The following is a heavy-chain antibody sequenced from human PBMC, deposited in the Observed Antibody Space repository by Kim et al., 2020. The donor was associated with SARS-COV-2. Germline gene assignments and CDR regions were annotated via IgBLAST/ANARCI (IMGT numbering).Heavy chain of an antibody. CDR1: GFTFSSYW. CDR2: INSDGSST. Sequence: GGSLRLSCAASGFTFSSYWMHWVRQAPGKGLVWVSRINSDGSSTSYADSVKGRFTISRDNAKNTLYLQMNSLRAEDTAVYYCARVTGHCSSTSCYYYYGMDVWGQGTTVTVSS. CDR3: ARVTGHCSSTSCYYYYGMDV. V-gene: IGHV3-74*01. D-gene: IGHD2-2*01. J-gene: IGHJ6*02.